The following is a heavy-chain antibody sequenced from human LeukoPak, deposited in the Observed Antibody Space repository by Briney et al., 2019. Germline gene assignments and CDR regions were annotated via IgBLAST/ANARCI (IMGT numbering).Heavy chain of an antibody. CDR2: INWNGNRT. J-gene: IGHJ4*02. CDR1: GFTFSGYG. Sequence: GGSLRLSCAASGFTFSGYGMTWVRQAPGKGLEWVSSINWNGNRTSYADSVKGRFTISRDNAKNSLYVQMNSLRAEDTALYYCVRDNPYYDNTRSDGFDFWGRGTMVNVPS. D-gene: IGHD3-22*01. CDR3: VRDNPYYDNTRSDGFDF. V-gene: IGHV3-20*04.